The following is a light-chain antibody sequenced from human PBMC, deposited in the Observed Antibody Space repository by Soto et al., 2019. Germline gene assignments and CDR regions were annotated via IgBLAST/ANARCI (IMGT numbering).Light chain of an antibody. CDR3: QQYDNWPQT. J-gene: IGKJ1*01. CDR2: GAT. CDR1: QSVSSN. Sequence: EKVMTQSPATLSVSPGERATLSCRATQSVSSNLAWYQQKPGQAPRLLIYGATTGATGIPARFSGTGSGTDFSLTVSSLQSEDFAVYYGQQYDNWPQTFGQGTKVEI. V-gene: IGKV3-15*01.